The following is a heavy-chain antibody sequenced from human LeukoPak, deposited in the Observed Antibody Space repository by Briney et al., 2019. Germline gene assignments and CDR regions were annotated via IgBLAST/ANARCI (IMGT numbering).Heavy chain of an antibody. CDR3: ARVRSLVGYYYYGMDV. Sequence: SENLSLTCAVYGGSFSGYYWSWIRQPPGKGLEWIGEINHSGSTNYNPSLKSRVTISVDTSKNQFSLKLSSVTAADTAVYYCARVRSLVGYYYYGMDVWGQGTTVTVSS. D-gene: IGHD3-16*02. J-gene: IGHJ6*02. CDR1: GGSFSGYY. CDR2: INHSGST. V-gene: IGHV4-34*01.